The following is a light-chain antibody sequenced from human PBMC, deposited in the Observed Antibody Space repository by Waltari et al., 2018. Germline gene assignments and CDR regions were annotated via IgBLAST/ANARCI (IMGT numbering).Light chain of an antibody. CDR1: SSDVGGYNY. CDR3: CSYAGSYTLI. Sequence: QSALTQPRSVSGSPGQSVTISCTVTSSDVGGYNYLPWYQHHPGKAPKLMLYDVYKRPSGVPDRFSGSKSGNTASLTISGLQVEDEADYYCCSYAGSYTLIFGGGTKLTVL. CDR2: DVY. J-gene: IGLJ2*01. V-gene: IGLV2-11*01.